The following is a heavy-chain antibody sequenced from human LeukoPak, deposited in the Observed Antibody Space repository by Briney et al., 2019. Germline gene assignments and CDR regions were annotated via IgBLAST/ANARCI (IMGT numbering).Heavy chain of an antibody. CDR3: ASGRVMAARDYYYGIDV. J-gene: IGHJ6*02. Sequence: GASVKVSCKASGGTFSSYAISWVRQAPGQGLEWMGGIIPIFGTANYAQKFQGRVTITADESTSTAYMELSSLRSEDTAVYYCASGRVMAARDYYYGIDVWGQGTTVTVSS. CDR2: IIPIFGTA. D-gene: IGHD6-6*01. V-gene: IGHV1-69*13. CDR1: GGTFSSYA.